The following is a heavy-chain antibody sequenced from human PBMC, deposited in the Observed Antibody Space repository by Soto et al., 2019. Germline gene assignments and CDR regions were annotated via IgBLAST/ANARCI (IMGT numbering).Heavy chain of an antibody. V-gene: IGHV4-39*01. CDR3: ARLRRRELGYCSGGSCYGPSDFDY. CDR2: IYYSGST. D-gene: IGHD2-15*01. J-gene: IGHJ4*02. CDR1: GGSISSSSYY. Sequence: SETLSLTCTVSGGSISSSSYYWGWIRQPPGKGLEWIGSIYYSGSTYYNPSLKSRVTISVDTSKNQFSLKLSSVTAADTAVYYCARLRRRELGYCSGGSCYGPSDFDYWGQGTLVTVSS.